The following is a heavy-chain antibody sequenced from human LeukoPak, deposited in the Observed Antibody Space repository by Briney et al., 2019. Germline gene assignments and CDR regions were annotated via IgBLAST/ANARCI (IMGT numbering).Heavy chain of an antibody. CDR1: GFTFSSYA. V-gene: IGHV3-23*01. CDR2: ISGSGGSR. J-gene: IGHJ4*02. D-gene: IGHD7-27*01. CDR3: AKGSGADYLDY. Sequence: GSLRLSCAASGFTFSSYAVSWVRQAPGKGLEWVSGISGSGGSRYYADSVKGRFTISRDNSKNTTNLQMNSLRAEDTAVYYCAKGSGADYLDYWGQGTLVTVSS.